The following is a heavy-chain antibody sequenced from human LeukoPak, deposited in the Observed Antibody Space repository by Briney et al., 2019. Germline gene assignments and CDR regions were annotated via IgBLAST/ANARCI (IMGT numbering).Heavy chain of an antibody. Sequence: GGSLRLSCAASGFTFDDYGMSWVRQVPGKELEWVSGINWNSVSTSYADSVKGRFTVSRDNAKNSLYLQMSSLRVEDTALYYCTRDVGYFYESSAYYDGGDYWGHGTLVTVSS. CDR3: TRDVGYFYESSAYYDGGDY. V-gene: IGHV3-20*04. CDR1: GFTFDDYG. J-gene: IGHJ4*01. CDR2: INWNSVST. D-gene: IGHD3-22*01.